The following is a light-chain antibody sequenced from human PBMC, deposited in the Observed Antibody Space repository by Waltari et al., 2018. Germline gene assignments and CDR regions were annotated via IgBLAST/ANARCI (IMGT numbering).Light chain of an antibody. V-gene: IGKV3-11*01. J-gene: IGKJ4*01. CDR3: QQRNNWPLS. Sequence: IALTQSPATLSLSPGERATLSCRANKSVSVYLAWYQHKPGQAPRLLIYGTSNRATGSPGRFRGSGSETDFTLTISSLEPEDFAVYYCQQRNNWPLSFGGGTKVEIK. CDR2: GTS. CDR1: KSVSVY.